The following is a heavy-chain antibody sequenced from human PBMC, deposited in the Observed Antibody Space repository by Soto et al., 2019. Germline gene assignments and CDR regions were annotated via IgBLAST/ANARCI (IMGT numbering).Heavy chain of an antibody. V-gene: IGHV1-18*04. J-gene: IGHJ6*02. CDR2: ISAYNGNT. CDR3: AGDSSSSWYTYYRMDV. D-gene: IGHD6-13*01. CDR1: GYTFTSYG. Sequence: ASVKVSCKASGYTFTSYGISWVRQAPGQGLEWMGWISAYNGNTNYAQKLQGRVTMTTDTSTSTAYMELRSLRSDDTAVYYCAGDSSSSWYTYYRMDVWGQGTTVTVSS.